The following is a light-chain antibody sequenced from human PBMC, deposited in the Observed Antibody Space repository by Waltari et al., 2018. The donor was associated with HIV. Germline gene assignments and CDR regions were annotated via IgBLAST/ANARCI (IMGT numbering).Light chain of an antibody. V-gene: IGKV1-9*01. CDR3: QQLSNYPFT. J-gene: IGKJ2*01. CDR1: QGIGTS. Sequence: DIQLTQSPSFLSASLGDRVTITCPASQGIGTSLAWSQQEPGPAPNRLIYAASSLQRWGPSRFSGSGSGTEFTLTINNMQPEDFATYYCQQLSNYPFTFGQGTKLAIK. CDR2: AAS.